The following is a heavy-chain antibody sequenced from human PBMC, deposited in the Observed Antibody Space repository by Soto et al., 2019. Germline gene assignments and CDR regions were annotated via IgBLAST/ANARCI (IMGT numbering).Heavy chain of an antibody. D-gene: IGHD3-10*01. CDR1: GFTVSSNY. Sequence: GGSLRLSCAASGFTVSSNYMSWVRQAPGKGLEWVSVIYSGGSTYYADSVKGRFTISRDNSKNTLYLQMNSLRAEDTAVYYCGGSGSYIDYYYMDVWGKGTTVTVSS. CDR2: IYSGGST. V-gene: IGHV3-66*01. J-gene: IGHJ6*03. CDR3: GGSGSYIDYYYMDV.